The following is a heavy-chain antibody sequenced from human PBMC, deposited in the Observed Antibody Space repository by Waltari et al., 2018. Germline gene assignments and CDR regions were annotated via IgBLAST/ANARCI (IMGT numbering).Heavy chain of an antibody. CDR2: IGGSDGST. CDR1: GFTFSNFA. V-gene: IGHV3-23*01. CDR3: ASGALGYMGPWFYYYMHL. J-gene: IGHJ6*03. Sequence: EMQLLEAGGGLGQPGGSLRLSCAASGFTFSNFAMSWVRQGPGKGMEWVSVIGGSDGSTYYADSVKGRFTISRDNSKNMLFLQMNSLRAEDTAVYYCASGALGYMGPWFYYYMHLWGKGTTVTISS. D-gene: IGHD2-15*01.